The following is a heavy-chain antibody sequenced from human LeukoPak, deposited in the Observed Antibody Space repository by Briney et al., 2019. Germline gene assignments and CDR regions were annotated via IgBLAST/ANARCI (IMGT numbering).Heavy chain of an antibody. Sequence: SETLSLTCTVSGGSISSSSYYWGWIRQPPGKGLEWIGSIYYSGSTYYNPSLKSRVTISVDTSKNQFSLKLSSVTAADTAVYYCARHRFKLWPHYYYYYMDVWGKGTTVTISS. CDR2: IYYSGST. CDR3: ARHRFKLWPHYYYYYMDV. V-gene: IGHV4-39*01. D-gene: IGHD5-18*01. J-gene: IGHJ6*03. CDR1: GGSISSSSYY.